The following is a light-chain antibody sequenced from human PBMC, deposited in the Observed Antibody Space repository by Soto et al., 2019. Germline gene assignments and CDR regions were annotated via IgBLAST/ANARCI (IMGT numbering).Light chain of an antibody. J-gene: IGLJ1*01. Sequence: QSALTKPASLSGSPGQSITISCTGTSSDVGRYNYVSWYQQHPGKAPKLIIYDVSNRPSGVSNRFSGSKSGNTASLTISGLQAEDEADYYCNSYTSSSTYVFGTGTKVTVL. CDR3: NSYTSSSTYV. V-gene: IGLV2-14*01. CDR2: DVS. CDR1: SSDVGRYNY.